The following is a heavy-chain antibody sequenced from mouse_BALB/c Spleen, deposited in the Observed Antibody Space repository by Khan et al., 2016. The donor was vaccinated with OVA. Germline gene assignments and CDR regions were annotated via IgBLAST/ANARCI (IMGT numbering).Heavy chain of an antibody. V-gene: IGHV3-2*02. CDR2: ISYSGDT. CDR3: ARGNYYGYYFDY. J-gene: IGHJ2*01. D-gene: IGHD1-1*01. Sequence: EVQLQESGPGLVKPSQSLSLTCTVTGNSITSGYAWNWIRQFPGNKLEWMGYISYSGDTSYIPSLKSRISITRDTSKHQFFLQLNSVTTEDTATYYCARGNYYGYYFDYWGQGTTLTVSS. CDR1: GNSITSGYA.